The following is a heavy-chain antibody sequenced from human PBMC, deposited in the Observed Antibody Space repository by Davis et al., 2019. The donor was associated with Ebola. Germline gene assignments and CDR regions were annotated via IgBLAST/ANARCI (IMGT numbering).Heavy chain of an antibody. CDR2: INHSGST. CDR1: GGSISSYY. Sequence: MPSETLSLTCTVSGGSISSYYWSWIRQPPGKGLEWIGEINHSGSTNYNPSLKSRVTISVDTSKNQFSLKLSSVTAADTAVYYCARARGWLQSNWFDPWGQGTLVTVSS. V-gene: IGHV4-34*01. D-gene: IGHD5-24*01. J-gene: IGHJ5*02. CDR3: ARARGWLQSNWFDP.